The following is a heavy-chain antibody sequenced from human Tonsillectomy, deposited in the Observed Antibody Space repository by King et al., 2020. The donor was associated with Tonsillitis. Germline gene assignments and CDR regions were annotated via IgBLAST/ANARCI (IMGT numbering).Heavy chain of an antibody. J-gene: IGHJ4*02. CDR3: AREGFPLTSGNYYYFAY. CDR1: GFTFSNYA. CDR2: ISYDGSTK. V-gene: IGHV3-30*04. D-gene: IGHD1-26*01. Sequence: QLVQSGGGVVQPGRSLRLSCAASGFTFSNYAMHWVRQAPGKGLEWVTVISYDGSTKYYADSVKGRFSISRDNSKNTLYLQMNSLRAEDTAVYYCAREGFPLTSGNYYYFAYWGQGTLVTVSS.